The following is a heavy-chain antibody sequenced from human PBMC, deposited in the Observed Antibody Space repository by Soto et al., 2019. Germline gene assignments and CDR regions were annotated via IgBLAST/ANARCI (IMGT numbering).Heavy chain of an antibody. J-gene: IGHJ5*02. CDR2: INHSGST. D-gene: IGHD3-10*01. Sequence: QVQLQQWGAGLLKPSETLSLTCAVYGGSFSGYYWSWIHQPPGKGLEWIGEINHSGSTNYNPSLKSRVTISVDTSKNQFSLKLSSVTAADTAVYYCARASTWYYYGSGNNWFDPWGQGTLVTVSS. CDR1: GGSFSGYY. V-gene: IGHV4-34*01. CDR3: ARASTWYYYGSGNNWFDP.